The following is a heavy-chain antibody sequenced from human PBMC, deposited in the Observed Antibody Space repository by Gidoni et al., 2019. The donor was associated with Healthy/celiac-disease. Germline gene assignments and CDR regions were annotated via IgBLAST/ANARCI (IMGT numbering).Heavy chain of an antibody. CDR3: ARAFQTYYYDSSGYYAYYFDY. Sequence: QVQLQESGPGLVKPSETLSLTCTVSGGSISSYYWSWIRQPPGQGLAWIGYIYYSGSTNYNPSLKSRVAISVDTSKNQFSLKLSSVTAADTAVYYCARAFQTYYYDSSGYYAYYFDYWGQGTLVTVSS. D-gene: IGHD3-22*01. CDR1: GGSISSYY. CDR2: IYYSGST. J-gene: IGHJ4*02. V-gene: IGHV4-59*01.